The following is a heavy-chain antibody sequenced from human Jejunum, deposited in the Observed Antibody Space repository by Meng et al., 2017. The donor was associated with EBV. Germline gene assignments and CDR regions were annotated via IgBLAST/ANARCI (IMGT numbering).Heavy chain of an antibody. CDR3: ARINWGFDY. J-gene: IGHJ4*02. CDR2: IFFSGST. V-gene: IGHV4-59*01. Sequence: QAQLQESGPGLMKPSETLSPTCTVSGGSISGYYWGWTRQLPGKGLEWIGYIFFSGSTNYNPSLKSRVTISLDTSKNQFSLKLGSVTAADTAVYYCARINWGFDYWGQGTLVTVSS. D-gene: IGHD7-27*01. CDR1: GGSISGYY.